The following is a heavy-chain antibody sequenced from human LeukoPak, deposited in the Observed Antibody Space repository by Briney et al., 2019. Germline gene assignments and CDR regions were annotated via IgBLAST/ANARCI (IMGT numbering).Heavy chain of an antibody. J-gene: IGHJ1*01. V-gene: IGHV1-8*01. CDR1: GYTFTSHD. CDR3: ARGVRDSSGREYFQH. Sequence: ASVKVSCKASGYTFTSHDINWVRQATGQGLEWMGWMNPNSGNTGYAQKFQGRVTTTRNTSISTAYMELSSLRSEDTAMYYCARGVRDSSGREYFQHWGQGTLVTVSS. D-gene: IGHD3-22*01. CDR2: MNPNSGNT.